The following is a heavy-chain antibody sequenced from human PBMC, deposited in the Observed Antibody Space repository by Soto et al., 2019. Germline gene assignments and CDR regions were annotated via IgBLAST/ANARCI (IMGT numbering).Heavy chain of an antibody. Sequence: SETLSLTCTVSGGSISSSSYYWGWIRQPPGKGLERIGSIYYSGSTYYNPSLKSRVTISVDTSKNQFSLKLSSVTAADTAVYYCASTPGASSSPYYYYGMDVWGQGTTVTVSS. CDR1: GGSISSSSYY. CDR2: IYYSGST. J-gene: IGHJ6*02. V-gene: IGHV4-39*01. D-gene: IGHD6-6*01. CDR3: ASTPGASSSPYYYYGMDV.